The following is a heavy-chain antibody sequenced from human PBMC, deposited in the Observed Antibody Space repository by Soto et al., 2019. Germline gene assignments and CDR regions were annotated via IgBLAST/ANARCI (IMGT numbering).Heavy chain of an antibody. V-gene: IGHV3-33*01. D-gene: IGHD6-19*01. J-gene: IGHJ5*02. CDR2: IWYDGSNK. CDR1: GFTFSSYG. Sequence: QVQLVESGGGVVQPGRSLRLSCAASGFTFSSYGMHWVRQAPGKGLEWVAVIWYDGSNKYYADSVKGRFTISRDNSKNTLYLQMNSLRVEDTAVYYCARDLLAVAGTVGWFDPWGQGTLVTVSS. CDR3: ARDLLAVAGTVGWFDP.